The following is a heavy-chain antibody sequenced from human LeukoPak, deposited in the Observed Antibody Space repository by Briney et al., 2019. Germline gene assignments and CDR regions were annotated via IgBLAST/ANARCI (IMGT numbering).Heavy chain of an antibody. D-gene: IGHD6-19*01. J-gene: IGHJ4*02. Sequence: GASVKVSCKACGGTFSSYAVSWVRQAPGQGLEWMGRIIPIFRTANYAQKFQGRVTITTDESTSTAYMELSGLRSEDTAVYYCARRRESSGLIFDYWGQGTLVTVSS. CDR1: GGTFSSYA. CDR3: ARRRESSGLIFDY. V-gene: IGHV1-69*05. CDR2: IIPIFRTA.